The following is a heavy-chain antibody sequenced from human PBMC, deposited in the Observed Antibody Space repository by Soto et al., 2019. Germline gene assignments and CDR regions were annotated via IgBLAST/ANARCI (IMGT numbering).Heavy chain of an antibody. V-gene: IGHV4-34*01. Sequence: SEPLSLTCTVAGGSINVYYWSWIRQPPGKGLEWIGEINHSGSTNYNPSLKSRVTISVDTSKNQFSLKLSSVTAADTAVYYCASKRSATRNRYSSGWYLWFDPWGQGTLVTVSS. D-gene: IGHD6-19*01. CDR2: INHSGST. CDR3: ASKRSATRNRYSSGWYLWFDP. CDR1: GGSINVYY. J-gene: IGHJ5*02.